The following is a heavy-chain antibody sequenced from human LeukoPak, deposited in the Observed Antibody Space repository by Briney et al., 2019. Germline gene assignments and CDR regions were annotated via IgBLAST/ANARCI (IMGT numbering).Heavy chain of an antibody. Sequence: PSETLSLTCTVSGGSISSGGYYWSWIRQPPGKGLEWIGYIYHSGSTYYNPSLKSRVTISVDRSKNQYSLKLSSVTAADTAVYYCAKDATYSSPEYFQHWGQGTLVTVSS. V-gene: IGHV4-30-2*01. D-gene: IGHD6-19*01. CDR2: IYHSGST. CDR3: AKDATYSSPEYFQH. J-gene: IGHJ1*01. CDR1: GGSISSGGYY.